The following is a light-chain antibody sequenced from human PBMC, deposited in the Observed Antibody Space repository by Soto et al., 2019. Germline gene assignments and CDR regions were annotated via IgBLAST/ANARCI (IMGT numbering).Light chain of an antibody. CDR2: DSN. J-gene: IGLJ2*01. V-gene: IGLV1-40*01. CDR3: QSYDSGLSGSV. Sequence: QAVVTQPPSVSGAPGQRVTVSCTGSSSNIGAGYDVHWYQQLPGTAPKLLIYDSNNRPSGVPDRFSGSKSGTSASLAITGLQAEDEADYYCQSYDSGLSGSVFGGGTKLTVL. CDR1: SSNIGAGYD.